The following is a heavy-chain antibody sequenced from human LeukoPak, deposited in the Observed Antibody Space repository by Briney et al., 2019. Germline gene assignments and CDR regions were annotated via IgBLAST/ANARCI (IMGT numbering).Heavy chain of an antibody. V-gene: IGHV1-69*13. Sequence: GASVKVSCKASGGTFGSYVISWVRQAPGQGLEWMGAIIPIIGTTHYAQKFQGRLTITADESTSTVYMEMSSLRSEDTAMYYCAKEGDTALVTGYFDLWHRGTLVTVSS. D-gene: IGHD5-18*01. CDR3: AKEGDTALVTGYFDL. CDR2: IIPIIGTT. CDR1: GGTFGSYV. J-gene: IGHJ2*01.